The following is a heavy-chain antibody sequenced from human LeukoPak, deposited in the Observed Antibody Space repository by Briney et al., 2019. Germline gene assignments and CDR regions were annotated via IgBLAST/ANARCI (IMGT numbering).Heavy chain of an antibody. CDR1: GFTFNTFD. V-gene: IGHV3-23*01. CDR3: AKDQSFSD. CDR2: ISGSGTTT. D-gene: IGHD3-3*02. J-gene: IGHJ4*02. Sequence: PGGSLRLSCVASGFTFNTFDMSWVRQPPGKGLEWVATISGSGTTTNYADSVKGQFTVSRDIFRNTLYLQMSSLRAEDTAIYYCAKDQSFSDWGQGTLVTVSS.